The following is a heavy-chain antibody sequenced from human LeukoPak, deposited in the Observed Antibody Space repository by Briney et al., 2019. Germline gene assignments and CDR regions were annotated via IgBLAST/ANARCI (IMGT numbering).Heavy chain of an antibody. CDR1: GFTFSDYN. V-gene: IGHV3-48*01. CDR2: MSRSGDII. D-gene: IGHD3-10*01. CDR3: ARDVYYGSGSPRLDY. Sequence: GGSLRLSCAASGFTFSDYNMNWVRQVPGKGLESVSYMSRSGDIIYYADSVKGQFTISRDNAKNSLYLQMNSLRAEDTAVYYCARDVYYGSGSPRLDYWGQGTLVTVSS. J-gene: IGHJ4*02.